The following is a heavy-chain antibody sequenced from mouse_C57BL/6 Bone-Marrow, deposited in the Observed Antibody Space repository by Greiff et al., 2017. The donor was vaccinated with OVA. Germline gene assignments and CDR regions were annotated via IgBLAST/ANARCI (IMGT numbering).Heavy chain of an antibody. D-gene: IGHD1-1*01. J-gene: IGHJ1*03. Sequence: EVQLQQSGPELVKPGASVKISCKASGYSFTGYYMNWVKQSPEKSLEWIGEINPSTGGTTYNQKFKAKATLTVDKSSSTAYMQLKSLTSEDSAVYYCARSVGLRSWYFDVWGTGTTVTVSS. CDR1: GYSFTGYY. CDR3: ARSVGLRSWYFDV. V-gene: IGHV1-42*01. CDR2: INPSTGGT.